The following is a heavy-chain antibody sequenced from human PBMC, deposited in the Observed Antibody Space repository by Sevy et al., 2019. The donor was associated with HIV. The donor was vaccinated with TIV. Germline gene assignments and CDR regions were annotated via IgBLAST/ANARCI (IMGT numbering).Heavy chain of an antibody. J-gene: IGHJ4*02. Sequence: GESLKISCKGSGYSFTSYWICWVRQMPGKGLEWMGIIYPGDSDTRYSPSFQGQVTISADKSISTAYLQWSSLKASDTAMYYCARHTAPHSSSTSCYRPSDRSFDYWGQGTLVTVSS. CDR3: ARHTAPHSSSTSCYRPSDRSFDY. CDR2: IYPGDSDT. D-gene: IGHD2-2*01. CDR1: GYSFTSYW. V-gene: IGHV5-51*01.